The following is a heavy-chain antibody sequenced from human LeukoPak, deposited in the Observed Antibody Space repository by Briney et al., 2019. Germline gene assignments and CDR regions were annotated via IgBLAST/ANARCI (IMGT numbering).Heavy chain of an antibody. CDR1: SGSISSSSYY. CDR2: IYYSGST. Sequence: SETLSLTCTVSSGSISSSSYYWGWIRQPLGKGLEWIGSIYYSGSTYYNPSLKSRVTISVDTSKNQFSLKLSSVTAADTAVYYCARYGDYMDVWGKGTTVTVSS. D-gene: IGHD3-10*01. V-gene: IGHV4-39*01. J-gene: IGHJ6*03. CDR3: ARYGDYMDV.